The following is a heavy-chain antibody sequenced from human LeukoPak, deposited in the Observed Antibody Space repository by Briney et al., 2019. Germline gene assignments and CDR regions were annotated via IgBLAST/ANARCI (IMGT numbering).Heavy chain of an antibody. J-gene: IGHJ4*02. Sequence: GGSLRLSCATSGFTFSSYAMSWVRQAPGKGLEWVSGIGASGGSTYYADSVKGRFTISRDNSKNSLYLQMNSLRTEDTAVYYCAKAEGYDILTGLDYWGQGTLVTVSS. V-gene: IGHV3-23*01. CDR2: IGASGGST. D-gene: IGHD3-9*01. CDR1: GFTFSSYA. CDR3: AKAEGYDILTGLDY.